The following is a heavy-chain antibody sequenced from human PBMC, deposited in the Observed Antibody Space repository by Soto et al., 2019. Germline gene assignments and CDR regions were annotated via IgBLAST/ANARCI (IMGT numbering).Heavy chain of an antibody. D-gene: IGHD6-13*01. J-gene: IGHJ6*02. CDR2: ISYSGST. V-gene: IGHV4-39*01. Sequence: QLQMQESGPGLVKPSETLSLTCTVSGGSISSSPYYWGWVRQPPGKGLEWIGTISYSGSTYYNPSLKSRVTISVDTSKTQFSLKLSSVTAADTAVYYCARHNPRYSSSWFLNYYYGMDVWGQGTTVTVSS. CDR1: GGSISSSPYY. CDR3: ARHNPRYSSSWFLNYYYGMDV.